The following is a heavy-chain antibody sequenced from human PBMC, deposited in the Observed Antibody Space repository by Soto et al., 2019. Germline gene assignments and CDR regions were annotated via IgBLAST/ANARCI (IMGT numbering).Heavy chain of an antibody. CDR1: GFTFSSYS. CDR3: ARDRGYTYGFDF. D-gene: IGHD5-18*01. CDR2: ISSSSSTI. Sequence: XXSLRLSCAASGFTFSSYSINWVHQAPGKGLEWVSYISSSSSTIYYADSVKGRFTISRDNAKNSLYLQMNRMRDEDTAVCYCARDRGYTYGFDFWGQGALVTVSS. V-gene: IGHV3-48*02. J-gene: IGHJ4*02.